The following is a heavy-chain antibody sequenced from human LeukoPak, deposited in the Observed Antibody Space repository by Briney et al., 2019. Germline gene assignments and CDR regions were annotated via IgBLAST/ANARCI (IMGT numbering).Heavy chain of an antibody. V-gene: IGHV4-4*07. D-gene: IGHD3-10*01. CDR1: GGFISTYY. CDR2: IYTSGST. Sequence: SETLSLTCTVSGGFISTYYWSWIRQPAGKGLEWIGRIYTSGSTNDNPSLKSRVPMSVDTSRNQFSLKLGSVTAADTAVYYRARDPMGCGFDPWGQGTLVTVSS. CDR3: ARDPMGCGFDP. J-gene: IGHJ5*02.